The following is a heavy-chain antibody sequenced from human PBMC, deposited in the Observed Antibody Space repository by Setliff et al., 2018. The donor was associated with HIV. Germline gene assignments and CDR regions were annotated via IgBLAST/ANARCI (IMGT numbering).Heavy chain of an antibody. CDR3: ARETGQFLL. CDR1: GFNVTSNY. D-gene: IGHD2-21*01. J-gene: IGHJ4*02. V-gene: IGHV3-66*01. CDR2: IQHDGTT. Sequence: PGGSLRLSCATSGFNVTSNYMNWVRQAPGRGLEWVSGIQHDGTTYYADSVKGRFSVSRDMSRNILYLQMHDLTAEDSALYYCARETGQFLLWGPGTLVTVSS.